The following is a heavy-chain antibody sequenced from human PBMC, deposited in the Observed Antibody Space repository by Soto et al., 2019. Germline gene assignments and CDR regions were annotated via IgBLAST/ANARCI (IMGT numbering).Heavy chain of an antibody. D-gene: IGHD3-22*01. CDR2: IIPVFQTA. CDR3: ARGGSGYTWFNES. Sequence: QEQLVQSGAEVKKPGSSVKVSCKASGGLFSSYPISWVRQVPGQGLEWMGGIIPVFQTAYYTQRFQGRVTITADESTNTAYVGLSSLRSEDTAIYYCARGGSGYTWFNESWGQGTLVTVSS. J-gene: IGHJ5*02. V-gene: IGHV1-69*01. CDR1: GGLFSSYP.